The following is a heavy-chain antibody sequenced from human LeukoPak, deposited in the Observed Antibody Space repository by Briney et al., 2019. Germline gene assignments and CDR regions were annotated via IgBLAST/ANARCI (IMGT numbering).Heavy chain of an antibody. CDR2: IDPSGST. CDR3: ARHHWLSSSNTWYYSGMDV. J-gene: IGHJ6*02. CDR1: GGSISPDY. V-gene: IGHV4-59*01. Sequence: SEALSLTFGVSGGSISPDYWSWIRQSPGKGLEWIGYIDPSGSTSYNPSLKSRVTRFVDTSKNLFSLILTSVTASDTAIYYCARHHWLSSSNTWYYSGMDVWGQGPTVTVSS. D-gene: IGHD3-9*01.